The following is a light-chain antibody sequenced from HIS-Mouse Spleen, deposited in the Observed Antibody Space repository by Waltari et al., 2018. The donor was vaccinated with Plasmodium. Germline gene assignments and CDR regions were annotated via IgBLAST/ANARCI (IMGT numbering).Light chain of an antibody. V-gene: IGLV2-11*01. CDR2: DVS. CDR1: SSDVGGYNY. J-gene: IGLJ3*02. Sequence: QSALTQPRSVSGSPGQSVTISCTGTSSDVGGYNYVSWYQQHPGKAPKLMIYDVSNRPSVVPDRFSGSKSGNTASLTSSGLQAEDEADYYCCSYAGSYTLVFGGGTKLTVL. CDR3: CSYAGSYTLV.